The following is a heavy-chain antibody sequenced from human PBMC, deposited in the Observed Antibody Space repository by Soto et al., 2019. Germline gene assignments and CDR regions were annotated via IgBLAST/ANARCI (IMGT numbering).Heavy chain of an antibody. CDR2: IYYSGST. D-gene: IGHD3-22*01. V-gene: IGHV4-31*03. CDR1: GGSISSGGYY. Sequence: SETLSLTCTVSGGSISSGGYYWSWIRQHPGKGLEWIGYIYYSGSTYYNPSLKSRVTISVDTSKNQFSLKLSAEDTAVYYCAQDYYDSSGYRGFFDYWGQGTLVPVSS. J-gene: IGHJ4*02. CDR3: AQDYYDSSGYRGFFDY.